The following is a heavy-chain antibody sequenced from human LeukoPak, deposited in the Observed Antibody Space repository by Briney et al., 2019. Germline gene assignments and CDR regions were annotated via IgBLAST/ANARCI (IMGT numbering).Heavy chain of an antibody. J-gene: IGHJ5*02. D-gene: IGHD2-15*01. CDR3: ARGYRNGGSSYSVENWFDP. Sequence: GASVKVSCKASGYTFTKNNRFWLRQAPGQALEWMGRINPSSGGTDYAHKLQRRVTMTMDTAISTAHMELSMLSADDTAMYYYARGYRNGGSSYSVENWFDPWGQGTLVTVSS. CDR1: GYTFTKNN. CDR2: INPSSGGT. V-gene: IGHV1-2*06.